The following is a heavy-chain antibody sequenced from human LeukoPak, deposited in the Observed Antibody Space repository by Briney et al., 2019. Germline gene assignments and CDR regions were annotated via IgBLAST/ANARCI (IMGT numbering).Heavy chain of an antibody. V-gene: IGHV4-4*09. D-gene: IGHD3-10*02. CDR1: GGSISSYY. Sequence: SETLSLTCTVSGGSISSYYWSWIRQPPGKGLEWIGYIYTSGSTNYNPSLKTRVTISVDTSKNQFSLKLSSVTAADTAVYNCARSFMFDYFDYWGQGTLVTVSS. CDR2: IYTSGST. CDR3: ARSFMFDYFDY. J-gene: IGHJ4*02.